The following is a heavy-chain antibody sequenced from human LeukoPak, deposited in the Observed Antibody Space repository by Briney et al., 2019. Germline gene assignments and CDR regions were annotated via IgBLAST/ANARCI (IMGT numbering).Heavy chain of an antibody. V-gene: IGHV4-4*07. Sequence: SETLSLTCTVSGGSISSYYWSWIREPAGKGLEWIGRIYTSGSTNYNPSLKSRVTMSVDASKNQFSLTLSSVTAADTAVYYCAREWYYYGSGSFWFDPWGQGTLVTVSS. J-gene: IGHJ5*02. D-gene: IGHD3-10*01. CDR2: IYTSGST. CDR1: GGSISSYY. CDR3: AREWYYYGSGSFWFDP.